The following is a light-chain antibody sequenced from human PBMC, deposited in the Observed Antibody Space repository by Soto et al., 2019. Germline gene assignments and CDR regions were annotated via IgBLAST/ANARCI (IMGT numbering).Light chain of an antibody. Sequence: QSALAQPASVSGSPGQSITISCTGTSSDVGGHNYVSWYQQHPGKVPKLIVYEVGFRPSGVSHRFSGSKSGSTASLTISGLQAEDEADYYCSSYSSSSTFYVFGIGTKVTVL. V-gene: IGLV2-14*01. CDR2: EVG. CDR3: SSYSSSSTFYV. J-gene: IGLJ1*01. CDR1: SSDVGGHNY.